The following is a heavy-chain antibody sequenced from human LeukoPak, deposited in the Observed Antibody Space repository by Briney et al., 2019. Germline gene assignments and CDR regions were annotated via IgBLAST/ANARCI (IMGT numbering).Heavy chain of an antibody. D-gene: IGHD4-11*01. Sequence: PSETLSLTCTVSGGSISSGGYYWSWIRQHPGKGLEWIVYIYYSGSTYYNPSRKSRITITVYTAKNQFSLKLSSVTAADTAVYYCARDNSNYNWLDLWGQGTLVTVSS. CDR1: GGSISSGGYY. V-gene: IGHV4-31*03. CDR2: IYYSGST. J-gene: IGHJ5*02. CDR3: ARDNSNYNWLDL.